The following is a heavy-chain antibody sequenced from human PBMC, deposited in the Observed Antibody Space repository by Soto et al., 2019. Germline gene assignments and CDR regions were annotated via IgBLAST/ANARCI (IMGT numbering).Heavy chain of an antibody. CDR2: ISAYNGNT. Sequence: ASVKVSCKASGYTFTSCGISWVRQAPGQGLEWMGWISAYNGNTNYAQKLQGRVTMTTDTSTSTAYMELRSLRSDDTAVYYCARVSEWELAGDFDYWGQGTLVTVSS. V-gene: IGHV1-18*04. D-gene: IGHD1-26*01. CDR1: GYTFTSCG. J-gene: IGHJ4*02. CDR3: ARVSEWELAGDFDY.